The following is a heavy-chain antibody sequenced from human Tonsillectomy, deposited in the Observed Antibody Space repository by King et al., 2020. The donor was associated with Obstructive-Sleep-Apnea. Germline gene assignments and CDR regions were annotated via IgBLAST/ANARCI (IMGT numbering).Heavy chain of an antibody. V-gene: IGHV3-21*01. CDR2: ISSSSSYI. CDR1: GFTFSSHS. J-gene: IGHJ4*02. Sequence: QLVQSGGGLVKPGGSLRLSCAASGFTFSSHSMNWVRQAPGMGLEWISSISSSSSYIYYADSVKGRFTISRDNAKSSLFLQMNSLRAEDTAVYYCARGNYDILTAYYDLNYWGQGTLVTVSS. CDR3: ARGNYDILTAYYDLNY. D-gene: IGHD3-9*01.